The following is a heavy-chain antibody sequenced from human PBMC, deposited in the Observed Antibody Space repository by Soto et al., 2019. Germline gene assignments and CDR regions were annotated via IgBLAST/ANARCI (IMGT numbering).Heavy chain of an antibody. V-gene: IGHV4-59*01. CDR1: GGSISSYY. J-gene: IGHJ6*03. CDR3: ARVSNPYYYYMDV. CDR2: IYYSGST. Sequence: SETLSLTCTVSGGSISSYYWSWIRQPPGKGLEWIGYIYYSGSTNYNPSLKSRVTISVDTSKNQFSLKLSSVTAADTAVYYCARVSNPYYYYMDVWGKGTTVTVSS.